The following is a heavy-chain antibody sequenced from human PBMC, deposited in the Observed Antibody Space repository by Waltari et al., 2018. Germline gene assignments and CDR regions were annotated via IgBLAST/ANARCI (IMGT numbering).Heavy chain of an antibody. CDR1: GFTFSSYS. CDR3: ARASTSIRSGSVY. D-gene: IGHD3-3*01. CDR2: ISSSSSYI. Sequence: EVQLVESGGGLVKPGGSLRLSCAASGFTFSSYSMNWVRQAPGKGLEWVSSISSSSSYIYYADSVKGRFTISRDNANNSLYLQMNSLRAEDTAVYYCARASTSIRSGSVYWGQGTLVTVSS. V-gene: IGHV3-21*01. J-gene: IGHJ4*02.